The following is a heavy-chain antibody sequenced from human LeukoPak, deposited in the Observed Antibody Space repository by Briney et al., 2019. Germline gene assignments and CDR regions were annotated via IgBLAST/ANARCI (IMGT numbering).Heavy chain of an antibody. D-gene: IGHD6-13*01. Sequence: PGGSLSLSCAASGFTFSSYWMSWVRQAPGKGLEWVANIKQDGSEKYYVDSVKGRYTISRDNAKNSLYLQMNSLRAEDTAVYYCARDGRSSSWYFFYYYYGMDVWGQGTTVTVSS. J-gene: IGHJ6*02. CDR3: ARDGRSSSWYFFYYYYGMDV. V-gene: IGHV3-7*01. CDR2: IKQDGSEK. CDR1: GFTFSSYW.